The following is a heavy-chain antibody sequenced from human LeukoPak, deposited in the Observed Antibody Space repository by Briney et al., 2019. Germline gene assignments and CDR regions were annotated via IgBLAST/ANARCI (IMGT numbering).Heavy chain of an antibody. D-gene: IGHD6-13*01. Sequence: SETLSLTGAVYGGSFSGYYWSWIRQPPGKGLEWIGEINHSRSTNYNPSLKSRVTISVDTSKNQFSLKLSSVTAADTAVYYCARGRRRAYSSSWYGSWFDPWGQGTLVTVSS. CDR2: INHSRST. V-gene: IGHV4-34*01. CDR1: GGSFSGYY. J-gene: IGHJ5*02. CDR3: ARGRRRAYSSSWYGSWFDP.